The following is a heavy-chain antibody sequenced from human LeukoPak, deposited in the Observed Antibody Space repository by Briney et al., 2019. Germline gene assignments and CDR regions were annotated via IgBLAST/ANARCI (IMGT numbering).Heavy chain of an antibody. CDR3: ARAPLYRPNDY. V-gene: IGHV3-23*01. CDR1: GFTFSSYA. CDR2: ISGSGGST. Sequence: GGSLRLSCAASGFTFSSYAMSWVRQAPGKGLEWVSAISGSGGSTYYADSVKGRFTISRDNSKNTLYLQMNSLRAEDTAAYYCARAPLYRPNDYWGQGTLVTVSS. J-gene: IGHJ4*02. D-gene: IGHD1-26*01.